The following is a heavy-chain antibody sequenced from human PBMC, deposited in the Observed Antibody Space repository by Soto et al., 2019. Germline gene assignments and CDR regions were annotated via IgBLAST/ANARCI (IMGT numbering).Heavy chain of an antibody. Sequence: PSETLSLTCAVYGGSFSGYYWSWIRQPPGKGLESIGEINHSGSTNYNPSLKSRVTISVDTSKNQFSLKLSSVTAADTAVYYCETVSGYYNKWFDPWGQGTLVTVSS. J-gene: IGHJ5*02. V-gene: IGHV4-34*01. CDR1: GGSFSGYY. CDR3: ETVSGYYNKWFDP. D-gene: IGHD3-22*01. CDR2: INHSGST.